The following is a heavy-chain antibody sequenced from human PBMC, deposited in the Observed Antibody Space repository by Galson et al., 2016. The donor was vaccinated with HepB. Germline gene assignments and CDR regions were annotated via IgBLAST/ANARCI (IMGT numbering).Heavy chain of an antibody. CDR3: ASGLVSGTKY. V-gene: IGHV3-74*01. J-gene: IGHJ4*02. Sequence: HWVRQVPGKGLVWVSRIKRDGTAATYADSVRGRFTISRDNAKNTLYLQMNNLRVDDTALYYCASGLVSGTKYWGQGTLVTVSS. D-gene: IGHD2-8*01. CDR2: IKRDGTAA.